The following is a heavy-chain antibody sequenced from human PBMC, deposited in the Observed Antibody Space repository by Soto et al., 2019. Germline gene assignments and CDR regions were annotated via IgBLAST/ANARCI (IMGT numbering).Heavy chain of an antibody. D-gene: IGHD2-2*01. Sequence: TEALSLNCTISGGSMSNYYWSWIRQPAGKGLEYIGHIYSSGTTNYNPSLKSRVTMSKDTSENRFSLRLSSMTAADTAVYYCARGSDAYAFDIWGQGTVVTVSS. CDR2: IYSSGTT. CDR3: ARGSDAYAFDI. CDR1: GGSMSNYY. V-gene: IGHV4-4*07. J-gene: IGHJ3*02.